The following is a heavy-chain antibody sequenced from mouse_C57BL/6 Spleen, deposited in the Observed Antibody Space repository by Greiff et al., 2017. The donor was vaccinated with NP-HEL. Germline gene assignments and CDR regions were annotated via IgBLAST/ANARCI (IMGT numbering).Heavy chain of an antibody. V-gene: IGHV1-62-2*01. D-gene: IGHD2-4*01. J-gene: IGHJ4*01. CDR1: GYTFTEYT. CDR2: FYPGSGSI. CDR3: ARHEGYDYPYYYAMDY. Sequence: VQLQESGAELVKPGASVKLSCKASGYTFTEYTIHWVKQRSGQGLEWIGWFYPGSGSIKYNEKFKDKATLTADKSSSTVYMELSRLTSEDSAVYFCARHEGYDYPYYYAMDYWGQGTSVTVSS.